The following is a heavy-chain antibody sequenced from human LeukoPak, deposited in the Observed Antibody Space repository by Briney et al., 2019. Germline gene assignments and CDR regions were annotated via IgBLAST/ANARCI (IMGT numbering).Heavy chain of an antibody. J-gene: IGHJ5*02. Sequence: RASQTLSLTCTVSGGSISSGDYYWSWIRQPPGKGLEWIGYIYYSGSTYYNPSLKSRVTISVDTSKNQFSLKLSSVTAADTAVYYCAREVRGVIEGQFDPWGQGTLVTVSS. V-gene: IGHV4-30-4*01. CDR3: AREVRGVIEGQFDP. D-gene: IGHD3-10*01. CDR1: GGSISSGDYY. CDR2: IYYSGST.